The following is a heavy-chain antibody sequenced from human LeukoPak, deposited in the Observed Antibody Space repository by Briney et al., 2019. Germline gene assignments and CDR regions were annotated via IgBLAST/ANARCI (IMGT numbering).Heavy chain of an antibody. D-gene: IGHD4-23*01. CDR2: IDWDDDK. CDR1: GFSLSTSGMC. Sequence: GPALVKPTQTLTVTCTFSGFSLSTSGMCVSWIRQPPGKALEWLALIDWDDDKFYSTSLKTRLTISKDTSKNQVVLTMTNMDPVDTATYYCARIQAYGGNSEGYYFNYWGQGTLVTVSS. V-gene: IGHV2-70*01. J-gene: IGHJ4*02. CDR3: ARIQAYGGNSEGYYFNY.